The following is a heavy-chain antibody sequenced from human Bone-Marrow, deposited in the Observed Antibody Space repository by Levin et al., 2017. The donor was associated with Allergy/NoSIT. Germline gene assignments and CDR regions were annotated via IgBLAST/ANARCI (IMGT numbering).Heavy chain of an antibody. CDR1: GFTFSSYA. CDR2: ISYDGSNK. CDR3: ARQPYYDYVWGSYGAFDI. D-gene: IGHD3-16*01. J-gene: IGHJ3*02. V-gene: IGHV3-30-3*01. Sequence: GESLKISCAASGFTFSSYAMHWVRQAPGKGLEWVAVISYDGSNKYYADSVKGRFTISRDNSKNTLYLQMNSLRAEDTAVYYCARQPYYDYVWGSYGAFDIWGQGTMVTVSS.